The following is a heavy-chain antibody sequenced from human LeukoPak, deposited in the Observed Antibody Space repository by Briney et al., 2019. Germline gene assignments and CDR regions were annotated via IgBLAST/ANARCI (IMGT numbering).Heavy chain of an antibody. CDR2: ISWNSGAI. CDR3: AKEGGGGKFYFDY. V-gene: IGHV3-9*03. D-gene: IGHD3-16*01. J-gene: IGHJ4*02. CDR1: GFTFDDYA. Sequence: GGSLRLSCAASGFTFDDYAMHWVRQTPGKGLEWVSGISWNSGAIGYADSVKGRFTISRDNAKNSLYLQMNSLRPEDMALYYGAKEGGGGKFYFDYWGQGTLVTVSS.